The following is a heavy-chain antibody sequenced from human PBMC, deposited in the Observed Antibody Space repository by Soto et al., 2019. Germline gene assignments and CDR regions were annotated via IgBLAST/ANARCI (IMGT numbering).Heavy chain of an antibody. V-gene: IGHV3-66*01. D-gene: IGHD2-15*01. Sequence: GGSLRLSCAASGLTVSSKYMSWVRQAPGKGLEWVSLIQSGGPTYYADSVKGRFTISRDTSENTLHLQMDSLRAEDTAVYYCARDDVLCDGGRCYGVPLDVWGKGTKVTVSS. CDR1: GLTVSSKY. CDR3: ARDDVLCDGGRCYGVPLDV. J-gene: IGHJ6*04. CDR2: IQSGGPT.